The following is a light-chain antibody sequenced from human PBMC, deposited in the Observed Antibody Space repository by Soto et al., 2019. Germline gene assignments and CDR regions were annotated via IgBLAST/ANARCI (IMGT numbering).Light chain of an antibody. J-gene: IGKJ4*01. V-gene: IGKV3-11*01. CDR2: DAS. CDR3: QQRSNWLT. Sequence: EIVLTQSPATLSLSPGERATLSCRASQSVSSYLAWYQQKPGQAPRLLIYDASNRATGIPARFSGSGSGTDFTLTISRLEPEDFAVSYCQQRSNWLTFGGGTKVEIK. CDR1: QSVSSY.